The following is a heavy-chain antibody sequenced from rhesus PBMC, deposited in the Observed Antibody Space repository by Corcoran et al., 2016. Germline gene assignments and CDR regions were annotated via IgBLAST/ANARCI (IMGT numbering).Heavy chain of an antibody. D-gene: IGHD4-29*01. CDR2: IIPRVGIT. CDR3: ARDDYGSSYGPHYGLDS. V-gene: IGHV1-151*01. CDR1: GYTFSIYA. Sequence: QVQLVQSGAEVKKPGASVKLSCKASGYTFSIYAISWVRQAPGQGLERKAGIIPRVGITNSTQEFQGRVTITAATSTSTAYMELSSLRSEDTAVYYCARDDYGSSYGPHYGLDSWGQGVVVTVSS. J-gene: IGHJ6*01.